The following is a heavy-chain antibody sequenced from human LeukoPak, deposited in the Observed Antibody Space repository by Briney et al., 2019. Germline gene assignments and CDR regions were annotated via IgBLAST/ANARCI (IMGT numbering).Heavy chain of an antibody. CDR1: GFTFSSYW. CDR2: IKQDGSEK. Sequence: PGGSLILSCAASGFTFSSYWMSWVRQAPGKGLEWVANIKQDGSEKNHVDSVKGRFTISRDNAKNSLYLQMDSLRVEDTAVYYCARNFIVGYCSSASCYTYYFDYWGQGTLVTVSS. J-gene: IGHJ4*02. V-gene: IGHV3-7*04. CDR3: ARNFIVGYCSSASCYTYYFDY. D-gene: IGHD2-2*02.